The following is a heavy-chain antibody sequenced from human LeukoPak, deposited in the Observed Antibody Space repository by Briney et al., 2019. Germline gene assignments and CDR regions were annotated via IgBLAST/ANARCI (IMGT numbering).Heavy chain of an antibody. CDR3: ARDHSVVRGSIARIHSPNWFDP. D-gene: IGHD3-10*01. CDR1: GYTFTGYY. J-gene: IGHJ5*02. V-gene: IGHV1-2*02. CDR2: INPNSGGT. Sequence: ASVKVSCKASGYTFTGYYMHWVRQAPGQGLEWMGWINPNSGGTNYAQKFQGRVTMTRDTSISTAYMELSRLRSDDTAVYYCARDHSVVRGSIARIHSPNWFDPWGQGTLVTVPS.